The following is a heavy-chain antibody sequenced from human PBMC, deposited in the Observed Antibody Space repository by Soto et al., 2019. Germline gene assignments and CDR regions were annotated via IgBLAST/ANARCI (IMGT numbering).Heavy chain of an antibody. Sequence: SETLSLTCTVSGASISYGGFSWSWIRQSPGKGLEWIGYISHLESTYFHPSFKSRLTMSIDRTRNQFSLKLSRLTSDDTAVYYCAREAGGSNIAAVLLDPWGQGTLVTVSS. V-gene: IGHV4-30-2*06. J-gene: IGHJ5*02. CDR2: ISHLEST. CDR3: AREAGGSNIAAVLLDP. CDR1: GASISYGGFS. D-gene: IGHD3-3*02.